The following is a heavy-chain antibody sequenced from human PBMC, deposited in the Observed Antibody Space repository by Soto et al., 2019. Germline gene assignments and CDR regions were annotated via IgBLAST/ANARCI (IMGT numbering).Heavy chain of an antibody. CDR2: IYYSGST. J-gene: IGHJ4*02. V-gene: IGHV4-61*08. CDR1: GGSISSGGYS. Sequence: ETLSLTCAVSGGSISSGGYSWSWIRQPPGKGLEWIGYIYYSGSTNYNPSLKSRVTISVDTSKNQFSLKLSSVTAADTAVYYCARSDGRYWGQGTLVTVSS. CDR3: ARSDGRY.